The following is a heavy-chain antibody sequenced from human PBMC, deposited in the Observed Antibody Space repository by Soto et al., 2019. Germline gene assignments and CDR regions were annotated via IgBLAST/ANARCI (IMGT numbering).Heavy chain of an antibody. D-gene: IGHD6-13*01. CDR2: IKSKTDGGTT. CDR1: GFTFSNAW. CDR3: TTGIAAAGVYYYYYYYMDV. Sequence: GGSLRLSCAASGFTFSNAWMSWVRQAPGKGLEWVGRIKSKTDGGTTDYAAPVKGRFTISRDDSKNTLYLQMNSLKTEDTAVYYCTTGIAAAGVYYYYYYYMDVWGKGTTVTVSS. V-gene: IGHV3-15*01. J-gene: IGHJ6*03.